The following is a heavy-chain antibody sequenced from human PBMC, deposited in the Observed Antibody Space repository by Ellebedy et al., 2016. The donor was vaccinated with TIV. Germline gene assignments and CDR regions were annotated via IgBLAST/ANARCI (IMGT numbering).Heavy chain of an antibody. D-gene: IGHD4-17*01. CDR1: GFSFRSYW. Sequence: GESLKISCAASGFSFRSYWMSWVRQAPGKGLEWVANIYQDGSDQYYVDSVKGRFTISRDNTKNSMFLQKNSLRAEDTGMYYCARRGSYGDYSVQVNSWFDLWGQGTLVTVS. CDR3: ARRGSYGDYSVQVNSWFDL. CDR2: IYQDGSDQ. V-gene: IGHV3-7*01. J-gene: IGHJ5*02.